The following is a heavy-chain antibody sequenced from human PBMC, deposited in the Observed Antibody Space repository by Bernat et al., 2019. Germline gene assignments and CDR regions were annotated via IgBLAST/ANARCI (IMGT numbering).Heavy chain of an antibody. J-gene: IGHJ4*02. CDR2: IIPIFGTA. CDR1: GGTFSSYA. D-gene: IGHD2-15*01. Sequence: QVQLVQSGAEVKKPGSSMKVSCKASGGTFSSYAISWVRQAPGQGLEWMGGIIPIFGTANYAQKFQGRVTITADKSTSTAYMELSSLRSEDTAVYYCAIDGAGYCSGGSCYGHYWGQGTLVTVSS. CDR3: AIDGAGYCSGGSCYGHY. V-gene: IGHV1-69*06.